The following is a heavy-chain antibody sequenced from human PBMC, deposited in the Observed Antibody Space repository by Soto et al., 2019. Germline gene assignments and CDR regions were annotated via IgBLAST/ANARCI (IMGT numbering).Heavy chain of an antibody. CDR3: ATLNFGRLDYYYYGMDV. V-gene: IGHV4-59*01. CDR2: IYYSGST. J-gene: IGHJ6*02. D-gene: IGHD3-3*01. Sequence: SETLSLTCTVSGGSISSYYCSWIRQPPGKGLEWIGYIYYSGSTNYNPSLKSRVTISVDTSKNQFSLKLSSVTAADTAVYYCATLNFGRLDYYYYGMDVWGQGTTVTVSS. CDR1: GGSISSYY.